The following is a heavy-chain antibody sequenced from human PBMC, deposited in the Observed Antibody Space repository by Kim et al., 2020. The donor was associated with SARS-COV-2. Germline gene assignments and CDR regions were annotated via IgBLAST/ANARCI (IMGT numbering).Heavy chain of an antibody. J-gene: IGHJ3*02. CDR1: GFTFSSYW. CDR3: ARDGDLYSRGNDAFDI. D-gene: IGHD6-19*01. Sequence: GGSLRLSCAASGFTFSSYWMTWVRQAPGKGLEWVANIKQDGNQKYYVDSVKGRFTNSKDNAKNSLYLQMNSLRAEDTAVYYCARDGDLYSRGNDAFDIWGQGTMVTVSS. CDR2: IKQDGNQK. V-gene: IGHV3-7*01.